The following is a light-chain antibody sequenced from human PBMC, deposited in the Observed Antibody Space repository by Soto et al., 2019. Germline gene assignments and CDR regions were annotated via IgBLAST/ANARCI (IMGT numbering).Light chain of an antibody. CDR3: QQYGNSPPT. J-gene: IGKJ1*01. Sequence: EIVLTQSPGTLSLSPGETATLSCRASQSLSSNSLAWYQHRLGQAPRLFIFAASSREAGIPDRFSGSGSGTDFTLSISRLEPEDFSVDYCQQYGNSPPTFGQGTKVDIK. CDR2: AAS. V-gene: IGKV3-20*01. CDR1: QSLSSNS.